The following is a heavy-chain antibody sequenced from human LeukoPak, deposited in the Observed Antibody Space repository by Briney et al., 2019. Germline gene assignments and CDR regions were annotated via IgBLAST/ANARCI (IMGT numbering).Heavy chain of an antibody. V-gene: IGHV3-23*01. CDR1: GFTFSSYA. CDR3: AKGRSSGWYLYQPPLQH. D-gene: IGHD6-19*01. CDR2: IGGSGGST. J-gene: IGHJ1*01. Sequence: GGSLRLSCAASGFTFSSYAMSWVRQAPGKGLEWVSAIGGSGGSTYYADSVKGRFTISRDNSKNTLYLQMNSLRAEDTAVYYCAKGRSSGWYLYQPPLQHWGQGTLVTVSS.